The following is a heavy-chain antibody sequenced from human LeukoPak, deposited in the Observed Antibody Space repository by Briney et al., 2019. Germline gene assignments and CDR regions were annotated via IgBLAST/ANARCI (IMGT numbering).Heavy chain of an antibody. CDR1: GVTFSSYG. D-gene: IGHD2-2*02. Sequence: SGGSLRLSCAASGVTFSSYGMHLVRQAPGKGLEWVAFIRYDGSNKYYADSVKGRFTISRDNSKNTLYLQMNSLRAEDTAVYYCAKDYCSSTSCYNNYFDYWGQGTLVTVSS. V-gene: IGHV3-30*02. J-gene: IGHJ4*02. CDR3: AKDYCSSTSCYNNYFDY. CDR2: IRYDGSNK.